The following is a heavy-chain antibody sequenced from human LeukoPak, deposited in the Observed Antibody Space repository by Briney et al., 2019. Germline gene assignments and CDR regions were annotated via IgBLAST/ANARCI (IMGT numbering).Heavy chain of an antibody. CDR2: IIPIFGTA. D-gene: IGHD6-13*01. V-gene: IGHV1-69*06. Sequence: SVTVSCKASGGTFSSYAISWVRQAPGQGLEWMGGIIPIFGTANYAQKFQGRVTITADKSTSTAYMELSSLRSEDTAVYYCARHIAGRSSSWYLTLYYFDYWGQGTLVTVSS. J-gene: IGHJ4*02. CDR1: GGTFSSYA. CDR3: ARHIAGRSSSWYLTLYYFDY.